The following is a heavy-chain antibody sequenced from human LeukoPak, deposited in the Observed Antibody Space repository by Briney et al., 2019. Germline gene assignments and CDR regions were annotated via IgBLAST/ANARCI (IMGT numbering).Heavy chain of an antibody. J-gene: IGHJ4*02. CDR1: GLTFSSYE. V-gene: IGHV3-48*03. CDR3: AREIVSAVAGNFDY. D-gene: IGHD6-19*01. Sequence: PGGSLRLSCAASGLTFSSYEMNWVRQAPGKGLEWVSYISSSDGTRTYADSVRGRFTISRDNAKSSLYLEMNSLRAEDTAVYYCAREIVSAVAGNFDYWGQGTLVTVSS. CDR2: ISSSDGTR.